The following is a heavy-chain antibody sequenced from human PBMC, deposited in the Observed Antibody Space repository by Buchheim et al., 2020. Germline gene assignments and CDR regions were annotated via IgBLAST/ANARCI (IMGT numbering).Heavy chain of an antibody. CDR2: INGDGSGT. D-gene: IGHD4-17*01. V-gene: IGHV3-74*01. CDR3: ARANGDYYYGLDV. Sequence: EVQLVESGGGLVQPGGSLRLSCAASGFTFSSYWMHWVRQAPGKGLVWVSRINGDGSGTDYAASVKGRFTISRDNAKNTLHLQMNSLRAEDTAVYYCARANGDYYYGLDVWGQGTT. J-gene: IGHJ6*02. CDR1: GFTFSSYW.